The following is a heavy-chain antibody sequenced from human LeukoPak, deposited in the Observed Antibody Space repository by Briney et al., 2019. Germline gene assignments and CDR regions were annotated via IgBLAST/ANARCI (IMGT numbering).Heavy chain of an antibody. V-gene: IGHV4-4*07. Sequence: SETLSLTCTVSGGSISNYYWSWIRQPAGKGLEWIGRIYTSGSANYNPSLRGRVTISIDTSKNQFSLKLSSVTAADTAVYYCASSPRGTEYFHHWGQGTLVTVSS. D-gene: IGHD3-10*01. CDR3: ASSPRGTEYFHH. J-gene: IGHJ1*01. CDR2: IYTSGSA. CDR1: GGSISNYY.